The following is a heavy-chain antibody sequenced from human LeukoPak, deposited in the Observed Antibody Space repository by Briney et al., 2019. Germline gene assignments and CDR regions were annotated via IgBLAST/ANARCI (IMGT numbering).Heavy chain of an antibody. J-gene: IGHJ6*02. V-gene: IGHV3-21*01. Sequence: GGSLRLSCAASGFTFSDYSINWVRQAPGKGLEWVSSISSSSSYIHYADSVKGRFTISRDNAENSLSLQMNSLRAEDTAVYYCARPYDSSGYYYYYAMGVWGQGTTVTVSS. CDR1: GFTFSDYS. D-gene: IGHD3-22*01. CDR3: ARPYDSSGYYYYYAMGV. CDR2: ISSSSSYI.